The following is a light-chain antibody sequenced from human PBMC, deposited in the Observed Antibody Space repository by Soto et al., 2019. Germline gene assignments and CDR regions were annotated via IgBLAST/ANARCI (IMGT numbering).Light chain of an antibody. CDR3: SSHAGIINVV. Sequence: ALTQPPSASGSPGQSVTISCTGTSSDVGGYNYVSWYQQHPGKAPKLMIYEVTKRPSGVPDRFSGSKSGNTASLTVSGLLAEDEADYYCSSHAGIINVVFGGGTKVTVL. V-gene: IGLV2-8*01. CDR1: SSDVGGYNY. CDR2: EVT. J-gene: IGLJ3*02.